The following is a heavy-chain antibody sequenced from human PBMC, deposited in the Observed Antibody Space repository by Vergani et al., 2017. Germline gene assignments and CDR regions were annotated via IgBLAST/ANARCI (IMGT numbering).Heavy chain of an antibody. D-gene: IGHD2-15*01. CDR2: FSYNGCT. Sequence: QLQLRESGPGLVKPSETLSLTCSVSGESVSSIYHDLGWIRQAPGKGLEWIATFSYNGCTTYNPSLKSRVSMSVDTSNNQLSLNLTSVTAADTAVYFCAKQDIVEVPSTTPDAFSFWGQGTMVTVSS. CDR3: AKQDIVEVPSTTPDAFSF. V-gene: IGHV4-39*01. J-gene: IGHJ3*01. CDR1: GESVSSIYHD.